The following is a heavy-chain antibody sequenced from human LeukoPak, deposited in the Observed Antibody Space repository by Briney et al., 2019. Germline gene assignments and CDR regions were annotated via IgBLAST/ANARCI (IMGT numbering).Heavy chain of an antibody. J-gene: IGHJ4*02. CDR3: ARRAAQASFDY. CDR2: INHSGST. D-gene: IGHD6-13*01. Sequence: SETLSLTCAVYGGSFSGYYWSWIRQPPGKGLEWIREINHSGSTNYNPSLKSRVTISVDTSKNQFSLKLSSVTAADTAVYYCARRAAQASFDYWGQGTLVTVSS. V-gene: IGHV4-34*01. CDR1: GGSFSGYY.